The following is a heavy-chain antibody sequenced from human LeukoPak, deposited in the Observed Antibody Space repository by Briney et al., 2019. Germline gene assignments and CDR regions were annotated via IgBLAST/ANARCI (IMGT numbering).Heavy chain of an antibody. CDR2: IYPGDSDT. CDR1: GYSFTSYW. CDR3: ARRAGNSGYFSDAFDI. J-gene: IGHJ3*02. Sequence: GESPKISCKGSGYSFTSYWIGWVRQMPGKGLEWMGIIYPGDSDTRYSPSFQGQVTISADKSISTAYLQWSSLKASDTAMYYCARRAGNSGYFSDAFDIWAQGTMVTVSS. D-gene: IGHD3-22*01. V-gene: IGHV5-51*01.